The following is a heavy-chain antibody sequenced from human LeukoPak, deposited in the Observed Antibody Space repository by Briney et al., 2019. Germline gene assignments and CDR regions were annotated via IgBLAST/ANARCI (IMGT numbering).Heavy chain of an antibody. CDR1: GGSFSGYY. D-gene: IGHD2-2*01. J-gene: IGHJ5*02. Sequence: PSETLSLTCAVYGGSFSGYYWSWIRQPPGKGLEWIGEINHSGSTNYNPSLKSRVTISVDTSKNQFSLKLSSVTAADTAVYYCARVRCSSTSCYGKNWFDPWGQGTLVTVSS. CDR2: INHSGST. CDR3: ARVRCSSTSCYGKNWFDP. V-gene: IGHV4-34*01.